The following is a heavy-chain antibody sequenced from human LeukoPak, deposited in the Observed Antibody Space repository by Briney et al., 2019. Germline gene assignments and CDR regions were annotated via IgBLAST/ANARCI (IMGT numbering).Heavy chain of an antibody. CDR2: ISSNGGST. CDR3: ARDTSTTWTVGDAFDI. Sequence: QPGGSLRLSCAASGFTFSSYAMHWVRQAPGKGLESVSAISSNGGSTYYANSVKGRFTISRDNSKNTLYLQMGSLRAEDMAVYYCARDTSTTWTVGDAFDIWGQGTMVTVSS. CDR1: GFTFSSYA. J-gene: IGHJ3*02. V-gene: IGHV3-64*01. D-gene: IGHD3/OR15-3a*01.